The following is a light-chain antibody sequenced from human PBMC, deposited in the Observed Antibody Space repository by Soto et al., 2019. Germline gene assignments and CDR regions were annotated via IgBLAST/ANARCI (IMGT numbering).Light chain of an antibody. CDR1: QSFSSY. J-gene: IGKJ1*01. Sequence: IVFTQCPATLSLSPGERATRARGVSQSFSSYLAWYQQQSGQAPRLLVYDASNRATGIPARISGSGSGTDYTLTISSLEPEDFSVYYCQQRRNRPPRTFGQGTKVEIK. V-gene: IGKV3-11*01. CDR2: DAS. CDR3: QQRRNRPPRT.